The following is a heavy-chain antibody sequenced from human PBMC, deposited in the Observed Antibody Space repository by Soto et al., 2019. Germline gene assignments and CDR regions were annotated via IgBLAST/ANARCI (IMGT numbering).Heavy chain of an antibody. V-gene: IGHV3-74*01. J-gene: IGHJ4*02. CDR1: GFTFSSYW. CDR2: ISINGGST. D-gene: IGHD3-10*01. Sequence: EVQLVESGGGLVQPGGSLRPSCAASGFTFSSYWMHWVRQAPGKGLVWVSRISINGGSTSYADSVKGRFTISRDNAKNTLYLQMNSLRAEDTAVYYCASGGVAGSGTYYNDNWGRGTLVTVSS. CDR3: ASGGVAGSGTYYNDN.